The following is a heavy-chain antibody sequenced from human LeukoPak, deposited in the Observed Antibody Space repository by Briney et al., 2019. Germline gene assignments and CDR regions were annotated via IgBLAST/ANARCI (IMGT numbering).Heavy chain of an antibody. CDR1: GGFISSYY. Sequence: SETLSLTCTVSGGFISSYYWSWIRQSPGKGLEWIGYIYYSGNTNYNPSLKSRVTISVDTSKNQFSLKLSSVTAADTAVYYCARGPPGGQFDPWGQGTLVTVSS. CDR3: ARGPPGGQFDP. D-gene: IGHD3-10*01. V-gene: IGHV4-59*01. CDR2: IYYSGNT. J-gene: IGHJ5*02.